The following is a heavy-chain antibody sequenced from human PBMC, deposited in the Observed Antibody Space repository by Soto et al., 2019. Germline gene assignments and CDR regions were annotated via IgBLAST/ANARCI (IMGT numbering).Heavy chain of an antibody. CDR3: ARDLVAVAGQGYYYYYGMDV. J-gene: IGHJ6*02. Sequence: ASVKVSCKASGYTFTSYGISWVRQAPGQGLEWMGWISAYNGNTNYTQKLQGRVTMTTDTSTGTAYMELRSLRSDDTAVYYCARDLVAVAGQGYYYYYGMDVWGQGTMVTVSS. D-gene: IGHD6-19*01. CDR2: ISAYNGNT. V-gene: IGHV1-18*01. CDR1: GYTFTSYG.